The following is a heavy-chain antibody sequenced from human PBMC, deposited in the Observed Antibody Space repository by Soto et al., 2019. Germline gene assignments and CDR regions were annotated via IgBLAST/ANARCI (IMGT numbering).Heavy chain of an antibody. V-gene: IGHV3-11*01. CDR3: ASSEGNYYYYGMDV. Sequence: QLVESGGGLVKPGGSLRLSCAASRFRFSDYYMSWVRQAPGKGLEWVSFISSSGTTIYYADSVKGRFTISRDNAKNSLFLQMNSLRVEDTAVYYCASSEGNYYYYGMDVWGQGTTVTVSS. CDR1: RFRFSDYY. J-gene: IGHJ6*02. CDR2: ISSSGTTI.